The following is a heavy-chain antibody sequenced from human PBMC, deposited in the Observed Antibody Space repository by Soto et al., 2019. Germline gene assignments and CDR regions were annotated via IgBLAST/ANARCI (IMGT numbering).Heavy chain of an antibody. CDR1: GYTFTNYG. CDR2: ISAYNGNT. J-gene: IGHJ3*02. D-gene: IGHD2-2*01. Sequence: SVKVSCNASGYTFTNYGINWVRQAPGQGLEWMGWISAYNGNTNYAQKLKGRVTMTTDTSTTTAYMELRSLRSDDTAVYYCARRLGYCSSTSCKKLRALDIWGQGTMVTVSS. V-gene: IGHV1-18*01. CDR3: ARRLGYCSSTSCKKLRALDI.